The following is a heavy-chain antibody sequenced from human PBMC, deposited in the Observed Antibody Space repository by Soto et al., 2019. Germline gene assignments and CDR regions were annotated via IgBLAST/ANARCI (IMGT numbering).Heavy chain of an antibody. V-gene: IGHV3-23*01. D-gene: IGHD1-26*01. CDR2: ISYSGGNT. CDR3: SKSLGATRTFDY. Sequence: EVQLLESGGGLEQPGGSLRLSCAASGFTFSSFGMSWVRQAPGKGLEWVSSISYSGGNTYYADSVKGRFTISRDNSKNTLYLQMNSLRAEDTAVYYCSKSLGATRTFDYWCQGTLVTVSS. J-gene: IGHJ4*02. CDR1: GFTFSSFG.